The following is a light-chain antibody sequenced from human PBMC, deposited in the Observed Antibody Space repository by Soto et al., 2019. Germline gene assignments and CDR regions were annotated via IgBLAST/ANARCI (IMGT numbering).Light chain of an antibody. J-gene: IGLJ1*01. V-gene: IGLV2-14*01. Sequence: QSVLTQPASVSGSPGQSITISCTGTSSDVGGYNYVSWYQQHPGKAPKLMIYDVSNRPSGVSNRFSGYKSGNTASLTISGLQAEDEADYYCSSYTSSSPLYVFGTGTKLTVL. CDR3: SSYTSSSPLYV. CDR1: SSDVGGYNY. CDR2: DVS.